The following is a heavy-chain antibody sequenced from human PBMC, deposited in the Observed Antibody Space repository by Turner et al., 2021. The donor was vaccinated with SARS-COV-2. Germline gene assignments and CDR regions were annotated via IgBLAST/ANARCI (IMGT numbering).Heavy chain of an antibody. CDR1: GGTFSSDA. Sequence: QVQLVQSGAEVKKPGSSVKVSCKASGGTFSSDAISWVRQAPGQGREWMGRIIPILGIANYAQKFQGRVTITADTSTSTAYMELSSLRSEDTAVYYCARGQGSGWRPFDLWGRGTLFTVSS. CDR2: IIPILGIA. J-gene: IGHJ2*01. V-gene: IGHV1-69*04. CDR3: ARGQGSGWRPFDL. D-gene: IGHD6-19*01.